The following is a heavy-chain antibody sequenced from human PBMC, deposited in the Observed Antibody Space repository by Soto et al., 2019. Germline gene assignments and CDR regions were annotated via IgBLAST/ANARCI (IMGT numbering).Heavy chain of an antibody. CDR3: ARDCRSASCQFTERDGFDP. CDR1: GGTFSSYA. Sequence: ASVKVSCKASGGTFSSYAISWVRQAPGQGLEWMGGIIPIFGTANYAQKFQGRVTITADESTSTAYMELRSLRSEDTAVYYCARDCRSASCQFTERDGFDPWGQGTLVTVYS. D-gene: IGHD2-2*01. CDR2: IIPIFGTA. J-gene: IGHJ5*02. V-gene: IGHV1-69*13.